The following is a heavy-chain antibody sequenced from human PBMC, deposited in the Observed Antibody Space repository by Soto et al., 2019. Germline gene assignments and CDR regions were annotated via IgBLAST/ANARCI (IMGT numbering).Heavy chain of an antibody. V-gene: IGHV3-21*01. Sequence: GGSLRLSCAASGFTFSSYSMNWVRQAPGKGLEWVSSISSSSSYIYYADSVKGRFTISRDNAKNSLYLQMNSLRAEDTAVYYCARDQDCSSTSCYAAIYYYYYMDVWGKGTTVTVSS. D-gene: IGHD2-2*01. CDR1: GFTFSSYS. CDR2: ISSSSSYI. CDR3: ARDQDCSSTSCYAAIYYYYYMDV. J-gene: IGHJ6*03.